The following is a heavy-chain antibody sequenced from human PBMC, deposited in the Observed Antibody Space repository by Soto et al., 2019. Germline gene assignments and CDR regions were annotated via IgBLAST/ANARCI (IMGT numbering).Heavy chain of an antibody. D-gene: IGHD4-4*01. CDR1: GFTFSSYS. Sequence: PGGSLRLSCAASGFTFSSYSMNWVRQAPGKGLEWVSSISSSSSYIYYADSVKGRFTISRDNAKNSLYLQMNSLRAEDTAVYYCARDYSNYEPIDYWGQGTLVTVSS. V-gene: IGHV3-21*01. J-gene: IGHJ4*02. CDR2: ISSSSSYI. CDR3: ARDYSNYEPIDY.